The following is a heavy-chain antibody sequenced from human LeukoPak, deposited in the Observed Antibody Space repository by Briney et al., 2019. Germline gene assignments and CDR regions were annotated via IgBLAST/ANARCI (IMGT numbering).Heavy chain of an antibody. CDR1: GFTFSSYG. Sequence: PVGSLRLSCAASGFTFSSYGMHWVRQAPGKGLEWVAVIWYDGSNKYYADSVKGRFTISRDNSKNTLYLQMNSLRAEDTAVYYCAKDLMDYDILTGYYDYWGQGTLVTVSS. CDR3: AKDLMDYDILTGYYDY. CDR2: IWYDGSNK. J-gene: IGHJ4*02. D-gene: IGHD3-9*01. V-gene: IGHV3-33*06.